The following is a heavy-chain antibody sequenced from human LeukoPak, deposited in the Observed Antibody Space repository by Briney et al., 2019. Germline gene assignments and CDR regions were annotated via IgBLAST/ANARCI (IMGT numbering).Heavy chain of an antibody. CDR3: ARGKRDIVVVPAASFDY. V-gene: IGHV4-59*01. D-gene: IGHD2-2*01. J-gene: IGHJ4*02. CDR2: IYYSGST. Sequence: SETLSLTCTVSGGSISNYYWSWVRQPPGKGLEWIGYIYYSGSTNYNPSLKSRVTISVDTSKNQFSLKLSSVTAADTAVYYCARGKRDIVVVPAASFDYWGQGTLVTVSS. CDR1: GGSISNYY.